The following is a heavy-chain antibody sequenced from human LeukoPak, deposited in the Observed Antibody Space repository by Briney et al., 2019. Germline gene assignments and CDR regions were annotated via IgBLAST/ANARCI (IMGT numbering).Heavy chain of an antibody. D-gene: IGHD3-16*01. Sequence: ASVKVSSKASGYTLSSYGISWVRYAPGQGLEWMGWISAYNGNTKYAQKLQGRVTMTTDTSTSTVYMELRSLRSDDTAVYYCARDLGGRWDYFDYWGQGTLVTVSS. CDR2: ISAYNGNT. V-gene: IGHV1-18*01. CDR1: GYTLSSYG. J-gene: IGHJ4*02. CDR3: ARDLGGRWDYFDY.